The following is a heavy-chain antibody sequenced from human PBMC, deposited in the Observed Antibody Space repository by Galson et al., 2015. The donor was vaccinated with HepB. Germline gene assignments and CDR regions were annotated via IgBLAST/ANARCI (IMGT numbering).Heavy chain of an antibody. J-gene: IGHJ4*02. V-gene: IGHV1-46*01. Sequence: SVKVSCKASGDTFTNYYIHWVRQAPGQGLEWMAIINPSGGATTYAQKFQGRVTVTRDTSTNTVYMELTSLGSEDTAFYYCARGPYSSFYYFDYWGQGTLVTVSS. CDR2: INPSGGAT. CDR3: ARGPYSSFYYFDY. D-gene: IGHD5-12*01. CDR1: GDTFTNYY.